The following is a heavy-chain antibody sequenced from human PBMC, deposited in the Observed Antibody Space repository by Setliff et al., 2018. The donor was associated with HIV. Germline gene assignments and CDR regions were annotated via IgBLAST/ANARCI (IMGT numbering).Heavy chain of an antibody. CDR3: ATGGMAAAGPGGGHGLDV. D-gene: IGHD6-13*01. J-gene: IGHJ6*02. CDR2: ITGSGDST. CDR1: GFTFSSYA. V-gene: IGHV3-23*01. Sequence: GGSLRLSCAASGFTFSSYAMTWVRQAPGKGLEWVSSITGSGDSTYYANSVKGRFTLSRDSSKNTLSLQMSSLRAEDTALYYCATGGMAAAGPGGGHGLDVWGQGTTVTVSS.